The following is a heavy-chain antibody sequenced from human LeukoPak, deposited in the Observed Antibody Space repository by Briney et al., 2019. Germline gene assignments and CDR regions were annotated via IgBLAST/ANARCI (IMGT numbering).Heavy chain of an antibody. CDR1: GFTFSTYS. V-gene: IGHV3-48*01. Sequence: PGGSLRLSCAASGFTFSTYSMNWVRQAPGKGLEWLSYITSSSSTIYYADSVQGRSTISRDNAKSSLYLQMNSLRVEDTAVYYCARDRVGAYWGQGTLVTVSS. J-gene: IGHJ4*02. CDR2: ITSSSSTI. D-gene: IGHD1-26*01. CDR3: ARDRVGAY.